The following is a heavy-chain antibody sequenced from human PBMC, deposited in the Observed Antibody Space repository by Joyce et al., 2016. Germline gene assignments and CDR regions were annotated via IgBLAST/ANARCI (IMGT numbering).Heavy chain of an antibody. CDR1: GFTFSSYW. V-gene: IGHV3-74*03. CDR3: ARLRRWSGPSDC. D-gene: IGHD4-23*01. CDR2: INRDGSST. J-gene: IGHJ4*02. Sequence: EVQLVESGGGLVQPGGSLRRSCVASGFTFSSYWMYWVRKAPGKGLVWVSRINRDGSSTTYADSVKGRFTISRDNAKNTLYLQMNSLRAEDTAVYYCARLRRWSGPSDCWGQGTLVTVSS.